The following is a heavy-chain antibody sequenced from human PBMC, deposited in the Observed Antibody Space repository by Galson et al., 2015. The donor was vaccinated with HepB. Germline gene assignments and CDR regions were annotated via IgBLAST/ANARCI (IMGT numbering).Heavy chain of an antibody. CDR1: GFTFSTYA. D-gene: IGHD3-9*01. J-gene: IGHJ4*02. V-gene: IGHV3-23*01. CDR3: AKDGRAYFGVLTGAWVPSHFDY. Sequence: SLRLSCAASGFTFSTYAMSWARQAPGKGLEWVSLITTSAGLPYYSDSVKGRFTISRDNSKNTLSLQMNSLRAEDTAVYYCAKDGRAYFGVLTGAWVPSHFDYWGQGTLVTVSS. CDR2: ITTSAGLP.